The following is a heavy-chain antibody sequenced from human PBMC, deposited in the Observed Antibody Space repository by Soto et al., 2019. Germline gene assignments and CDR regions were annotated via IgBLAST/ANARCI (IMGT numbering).Heavy chain of an antibody. D-gene: IGHD1-26*01. CDR3: AKGGSYTPTSNFDY. Sequence: GGSLRLSCAASGFTFSSYAMSWVRQGPGKGLEWVSGISGSGGSTYYADSVRGRFTISRDNSKNTLYLQMSSLRAEDTAVYHCAKGGSYTPTSNFDYWGQGNLVTVSS. V-gene: IGHV3-23*01. CDR2: ISGSGGST. J-gene: IGHJ4*02. CDR1: GFTFSSYA.